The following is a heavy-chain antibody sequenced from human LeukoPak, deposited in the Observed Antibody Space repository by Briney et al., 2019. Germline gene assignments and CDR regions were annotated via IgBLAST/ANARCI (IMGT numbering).Heavy chain of an antibody. CDR1: GDSVSSNIAS. Sequence: SQTLSLTCAISGDSVSSNIASWNWIRQSPSRGLEWLGRTYYRSKWYNYYAVSVKSRITIHPDTSKNQFSLQLNSLTPEDTAVYYCARVYNWNPAGAFDIWGQGTVVTVSS. D-gene: IGHD1-1*01. V-gene: IGHV6-1*01. J-gene: IGHJ3*02. CDR3: ARVYNWNPAGAFDI. CDR2: TYYRSKWYN.